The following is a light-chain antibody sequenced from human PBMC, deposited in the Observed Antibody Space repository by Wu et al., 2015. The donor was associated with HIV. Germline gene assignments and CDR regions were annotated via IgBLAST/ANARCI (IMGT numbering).Light chain of an antibody. Sequence: AIQMTQSPSSLSASIGDRVTITCRASQAITNDLGWYQQKPGEPPKVLISAASSLQNGVPSRFSGSGSGTHFTLTISSLQPEDFATYYCLQNYHYPWTFGQGTKVGNQT. CDR1: QAITND. J-gene: IGKJ1*01. CDR3: LQNYHYPWT. CDR2: AAS. V-gene: IGKV1-6*01.